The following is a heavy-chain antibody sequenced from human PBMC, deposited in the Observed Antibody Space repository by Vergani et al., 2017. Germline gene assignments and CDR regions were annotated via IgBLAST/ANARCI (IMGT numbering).Heavy chain of an antibody. Sequence: QVQLQESGPGLVKPSETLSLTCTVSGGSISSHYWSWIRQPPGKGLEWIGYIYYSGSTNYNPSLKSRVTISGDTSKNKFCLKLSSVTAADTAVYYCAGGVAVAGWVYWGQGTLVTVSS. V-gene: IGHV4-59*11. CDR1: GGSISSHY. CDR3: AGGVAVAGWVY. CDR2: IYYSGST. D-gene: IGHD6-19*01. J-gene: IGHJ4*02.